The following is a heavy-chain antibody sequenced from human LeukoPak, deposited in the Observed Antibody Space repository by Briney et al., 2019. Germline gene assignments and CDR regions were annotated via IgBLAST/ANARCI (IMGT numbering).Heavy chain of an antibody. CDR3: AKAAGTGLGAFDI. Sequence: PGGSLRLSCAASGFTFDDHAMHWVRQAPGKGLEWVSGISWNSGSIGYADSVKGRFTISRDNAKNSLYLQMNSLRAEDMALYYCAKAAGTGLGAFDIWGQGTMVTVSS. D-gene: IGHD6-13*01. J-gene: IGHJ3*02. V-gene: IGHV3-9*03. CDR2: ISWNSGSI. CDR1: GFTFDDHA.